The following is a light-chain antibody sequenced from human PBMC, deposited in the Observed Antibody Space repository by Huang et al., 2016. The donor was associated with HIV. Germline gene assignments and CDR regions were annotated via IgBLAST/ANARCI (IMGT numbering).Light chain of an antibody. CDR1: QSVSSKY. CDR2: GAS. J-gene: IGKJ3*01. CDR3: QQYDSSPIFT. Sequence: EIVLTQSPGTVSLSPGERATLSCRASQSVSSKYLAWYQQKPGQAPRLLIYGASYSATGIPYRFSGSGSGTDFTLTISRLEPEDFAVYYCQQYDSSPIFTFGPGTKVDIK. V-gene: IGKV3-20*01.